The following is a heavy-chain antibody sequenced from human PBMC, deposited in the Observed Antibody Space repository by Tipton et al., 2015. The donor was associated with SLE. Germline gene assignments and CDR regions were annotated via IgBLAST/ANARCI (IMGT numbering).Heavy chain of an antibody. J-gene: IGHJ3*02. CDR1: GFTFSSYG. CDR3: TRVSSSWYDAFDI. V-gene: IGHV3-30*02. D-gene: IGHD6-13*01. CDR2: IGYDGSNK. Sequence: GSLRLSCAASGFTFSSYGMHWVRQAPGKGLEWVAFIGYDGSNKYYADSVKGRFIISRDKSKNTLYLQMNSLRAEDTAVYYCTRVSSSWYDAFDICGQGTMVTVSS.